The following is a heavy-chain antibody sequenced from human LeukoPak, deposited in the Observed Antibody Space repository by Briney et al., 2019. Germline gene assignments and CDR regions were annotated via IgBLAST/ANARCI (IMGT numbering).Heavy chain of an antibody. V-gene: IGHV3-74*01. CDR1: GFTFSSYW. CDR2: INSDGGST. CDR3: AREPDYYYGMDV. Sequence: QPGGSLRLSCAASGFTFSSYWMHWVRQAPGKGLVWVSRINSDGGSTSYADSVKGRFTISRDYAKNTLYLQMNSLRAEDTAVYYCAREPDYYYGMDVWGKGTTVTVSS. J-gene: IGHJ6*04. D-gene: IGHD1-14*01.